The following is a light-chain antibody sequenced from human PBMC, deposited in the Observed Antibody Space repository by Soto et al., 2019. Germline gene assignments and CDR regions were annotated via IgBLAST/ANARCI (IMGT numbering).Light chain of an antibody. V-gene: IGKV3-20*01. CDR3: HQYGSSPYT. CDR2: GAS. Sequence: DIVLTQSPGTLSLSPGERATLSCRASQSASSSYLAWYQQRPGQAPRLLIYGASSRATGIPDRFSGSGSGTDFTLTISRLEPEDFAVYYCHQYGSSPYTFGPGTKLEI. J-gene: IGKJ2*01. CDR1: QSASSSY.